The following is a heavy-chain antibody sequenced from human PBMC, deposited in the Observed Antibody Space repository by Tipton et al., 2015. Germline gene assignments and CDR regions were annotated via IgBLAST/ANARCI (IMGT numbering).Heavy chain of an antibody. CDR3: ARQTYHYDSSGYWFDY. D-gene: IGHD3-22*01. CDR2: INHRGSA. J-gene: IGHJ4*02. CDR1: GGSFSGYY. Sequence: LRLSCAVYGGSFSGYYWSWIRQPPGKGLEWIGEINHRGSANYNPSLKSRVTISADTSEKQFSLKLSSVTAADTAVYYCARQTYHYDSSGYWFDYWGQGTLVTVSS. V-gene: IGHV4-34*01.